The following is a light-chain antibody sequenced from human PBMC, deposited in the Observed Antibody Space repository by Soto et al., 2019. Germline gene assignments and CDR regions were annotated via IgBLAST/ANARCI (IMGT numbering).Light chain of an antibody. V-gene: IGLV2-14*01. J-gene: IGLJ2*01. CDR2: EVS. CDR3: SSYTSSSTLGV. CDR1: SSDIGGYNY. Sequence: QSALTQPASVSGSPGQSITISCTGTSSDIGGYNYGSWYQQHPGKAPKLMIYEVSNRPSGVSNRFSGSKSGNTASLTISGLQAEVEADYYCSSYTSSSTLGVFGGGTQLTVL.